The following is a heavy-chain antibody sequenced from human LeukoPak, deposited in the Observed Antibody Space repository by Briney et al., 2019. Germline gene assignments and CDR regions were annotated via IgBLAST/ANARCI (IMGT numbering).Heavy chain of an antibody. Sequence: PSETLSLTCAVYGGSFGGYYWSWIRQPPGKGLEWIGEINHSGSTNYNPSLKSRVTISVDTSKNQFSLKLSSVTAADTAVYYCARGRRTGSYYYYYGMDVWGQGTTVTVSS. CDR3: ARGRRTGSYYYYYGMDV. CDR2: INHSGST. D-gene: IGHD1-14*01. V-gene: IGHV4-34*01. CDR1: GGSFGGYY. J-gene: IGHJ6*02.